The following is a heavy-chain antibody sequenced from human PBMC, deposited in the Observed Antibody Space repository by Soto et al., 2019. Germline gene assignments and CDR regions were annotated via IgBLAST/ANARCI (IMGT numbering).Heavy chain of an antibody. CDR3: ARGAGYYDSSGYYYFDY. CDR1: GGSISSYY. CDR2: IYYSGST. Sequence: SETLSLTCTVSGGSISSYYWSWIRQPPGKGLEWIGYIYYSGSTYYNPSLKSRVTISVDTSKNQFSLKLSSVTAADTAVYYCARGAGYYDSSGYYYFDYWGQGTLVTVSS. D-gene: IGHD3-22*01. V-gene: IGHV4-59*06. J-gene: IGHJ4*02.